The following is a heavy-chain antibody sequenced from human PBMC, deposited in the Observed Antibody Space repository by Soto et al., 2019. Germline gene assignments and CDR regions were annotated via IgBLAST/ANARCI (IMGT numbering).Heavy chain of an antibody. CDR2: INPSGGST. CDR3: ASEPAVVAATGSTYFNY. J-gene: IGHJ4*02. D-gene: IGHD2-15*01. V-gene: IGHV1-46*01. Sequence: ASVKVSCKASGYTLSTYYIHWVRQAPGQGYEWMGIINPSGGSTTYAQKFQGRVTMTRDTSTTTVYMELSSLKSEDTAVYYCASEPAVVAATGSTYFNYWGQGTLVTVSS. CDR1: GYTLSTYY.